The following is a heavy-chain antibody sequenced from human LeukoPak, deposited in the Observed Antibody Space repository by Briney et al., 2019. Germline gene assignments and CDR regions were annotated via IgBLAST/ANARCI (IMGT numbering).Heavy chain of an antibody. CDR2: IYYSGST. V-gene: IGHV4-39*01. CDR3: ARQGYYDFWSGPDAFDI. J-gene: IGHJ3*02. CDR1: GGSISSSSYY. Sequence: SETASLTCTVSGGSISSSSYYWGWIRQPPGKGLEWIGSIYYSGSTYYNPSLKSRVTISVDTSKNQFSLKLSSVTAADTAVYYCARQGYYDFWSGPDAFDIWGQGTMVTVSS. D-gene: IGHD3-3*01.